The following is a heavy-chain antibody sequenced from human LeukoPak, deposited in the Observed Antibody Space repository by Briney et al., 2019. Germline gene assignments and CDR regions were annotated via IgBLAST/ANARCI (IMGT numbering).Heavy chain of an antibody. CDR1: GGTFSSYA. J-gene: IGHJ3*02. CDR3: ARVKASHRQDAFDI. CDR2: IIPIFGTA. V-gene: IGHV1-69*05. Sequence: SVKVSCKASGGTFSSYAISWVRQAPGQGLEWMGGIIPIFGTANYAQKFQGRVTITTDESTSTAYMELSSLRSEDTAVYYCARVKASHRQDAFDIWGQGTMVTVSS. D-gene: IGHD2-2*01.